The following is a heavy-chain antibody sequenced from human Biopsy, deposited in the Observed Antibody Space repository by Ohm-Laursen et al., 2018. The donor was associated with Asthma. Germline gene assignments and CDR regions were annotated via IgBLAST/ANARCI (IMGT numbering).Heavy chain of an antibody. V-gene: IGHV3-30*18. CDR3: AKRRGYSDLTDFDH. D-gene: IGHD3-3*01. Sequence: SLRLSCAASGFVFSSHAMHWVRQAPGKGLEWVAVASYDGGVVHYADSMKGRFTISRDNAKSTLYLQMNRLRTDDTAVYFCAKRRGYSDLTDFDHWGQGTLVTVSS. CDR2: ASYDGGVV. J-gene: IGHJ4*02. CDR1: GFVFSSHA.